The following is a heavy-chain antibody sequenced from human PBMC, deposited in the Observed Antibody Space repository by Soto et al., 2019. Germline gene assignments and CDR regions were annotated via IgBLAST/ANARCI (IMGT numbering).Heavy chain of an antibody. CDR2: FDPEDGET. CDR3: ATVSTTTVTDDGNDAFDI. CDR1: GYTLTELS. V-gene: IGHV1-24*01. Sequence: ASAKVSCKVSGYTLTELSMHWVRQAPGKGLEWMGGFDPEDGETIYAQKFQGRVTMTEDTSTDTAYMELSSLRSEDTAVYYCATVSTTTVTDDGNDAFDIWGQGTMVTVSS. J-gene: IGHJ3*02. D-gene: IGHD4-17*01.